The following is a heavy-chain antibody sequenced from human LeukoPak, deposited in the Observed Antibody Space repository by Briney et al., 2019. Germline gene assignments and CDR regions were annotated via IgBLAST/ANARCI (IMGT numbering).Heavy chain of an antibody. D-gene: IGHD6-13*01. CDR1: GYTFTSYG. CDR3: ARESGIAAAGLMPYYMDV. CDR2: TSAYNGNT. Sequence: ASVKVSCKASGYTFTSYGISWVRQAPGQGLEWMGWTSAYNGNTNYAQKLQGRVTMTTDTSTSTAYMELRSLRSDDTAVYYCARESGIAAAGLMPYYMDVWGKGTAVTVSS. V-gene: IGHV1-18*01. J-gene: IGHJ6*03.